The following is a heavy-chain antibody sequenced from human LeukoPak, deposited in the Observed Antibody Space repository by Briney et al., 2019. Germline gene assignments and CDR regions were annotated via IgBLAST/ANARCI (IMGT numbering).Heavy chain of an antibody. J-gene: IGHJ4*02. CDR1: GVSISSGDYY. D-gene: IGHD5-18*01. CDR3: ARVDTAMVPPDY. V-gene: IGHV4-30-4*01. CDR2: IYYSGST. Sequence: SETLSLTCTVSGVSISSGDYYWSWIRRPPGKGLEWIGYIYYSGSTYYNPSLKSRFTISVDTSKNQFSLKLSSVTAADTAVYYCARVDTAMVPPDYWGQGTLVTVSS.